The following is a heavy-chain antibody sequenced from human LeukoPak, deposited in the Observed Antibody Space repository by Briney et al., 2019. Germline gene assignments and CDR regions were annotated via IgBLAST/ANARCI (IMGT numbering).Heavy chain of an antibody. J-gene: IGHJ3*02. V-gene: IGHV1-2*06. CDR2: INPNSGGT. Sequence: ASVKVSCKASGGTFSSYAISWVRQAPGQGLEWMGRINPNSGGTNYAQKFQGRVTMTRDTSISTAYMELSRLRSDDTAVYYCARTDDAFDIWGQGTMVTVSS. CDR3: ARTDDAFDI. CDR1: GGTFSSYA.